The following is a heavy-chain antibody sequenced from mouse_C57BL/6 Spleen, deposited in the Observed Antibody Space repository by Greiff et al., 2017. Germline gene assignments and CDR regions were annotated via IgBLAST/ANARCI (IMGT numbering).Heavy chain of an antibody. D-gene: IGHD2-3*01. CDR2: ISSGGSYT. V-gene: IGHV5-6*01. Sequence: EVQVVESGGDLVKPGGSLKLSCAASGFTFSSYGMSWVRQTPDKRLEWVATISSGGSYTYYPDSVKGRFTISRDNAKNTLYLQMSSLKSEDTAMYYCARQKDGYPVAYWGQGTLVTVSA. J-gene: IGHJ3*01. CDR1: GFTFSSYG. CDR3: ARQKDGYPVAY.